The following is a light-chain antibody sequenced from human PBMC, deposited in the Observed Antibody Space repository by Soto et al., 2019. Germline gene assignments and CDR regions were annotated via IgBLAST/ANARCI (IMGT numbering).Light chain of an antibody. CDR2: DAS. V-gene: IGKV3-20*01. J-gene: IGKJ5*01. Sequence: EIVMTQSPATLSVSPGERATLSCRASQSVSSDLAWYHQKRGQAPRLLIYDASTRATGIPERFSGSGSGTDFTLTISRLEPEDFAVYHCQQYGSSPLTFGQGTRLEIK. CDR3: QQYGSSPLT. CDR1: QSVSSD.